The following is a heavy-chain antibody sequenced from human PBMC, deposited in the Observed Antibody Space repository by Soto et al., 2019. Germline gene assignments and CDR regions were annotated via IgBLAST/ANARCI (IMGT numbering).Heavy chain of an antibody. CDR2: IYYSGST. D-gene: IGHD4-4*01. J-gene: IGHJ4*02. Sequence: SETLSLTCTVSGGCVSSYYWGWIRQSPGKALEWIGYIYYSGSTKYNPSLKSRVTMSVDTSNNQFSLRVSSVTAADTAVYYCARHSNRNYGLYYFDFWGLGALVTVSS. CDR1: GGCVSSYY. V-gene: IGHV4-59*08. CDR3: ARHSNRNYGLYYFDF.